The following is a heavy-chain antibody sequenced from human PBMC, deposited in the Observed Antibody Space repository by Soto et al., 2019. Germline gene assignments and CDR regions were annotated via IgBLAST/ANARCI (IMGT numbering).Heavy chain of an antibody. J-gene: IGHJ5*02. D-gene: IGHD3-16*01. V-gene: IGHV4-38-2*01. CDR1: GYSLNSGYY. CDR2: IHHSVIT. CDR3: ARAYYDGNNYRTRGWFDP. Sequence: KASETLSLTCGVSGYSLNSGYYWGWIRQPPGKGLEWIGSIHHSVITYYSPSLRSRLSLSVDTSKNQFSLKLTSVTAADTAVYYCARAYYDGNNYRTRGWFDPWGQGILVTVSS.